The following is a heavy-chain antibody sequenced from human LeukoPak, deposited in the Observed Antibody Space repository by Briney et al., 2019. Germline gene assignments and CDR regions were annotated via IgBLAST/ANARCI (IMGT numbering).Heavy chain of an antibody. D-gene: IGHD3-22*01. V-gene: IGHV1-69*04. Sequence: GASVKVSCKASGGTFSSYAISWVRQAPGQGLEWMGRIIPILGIANYAQKFQGRVTITADKSTSTAYMELSSLRSEDTAVYYCASSYYDSSGPRGPLDYWGQGTLVTVSS. CDR3: ASSYYDSSGPRGPLDY. J-gene: IGHJ4*02. CDR1: GGTFSSYA. CDR2: IIPILGIA.